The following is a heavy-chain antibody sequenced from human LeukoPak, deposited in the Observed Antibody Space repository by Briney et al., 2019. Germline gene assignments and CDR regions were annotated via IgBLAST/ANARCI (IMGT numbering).Heavy chain of an antibody. V-gene: IGHV6-1*01. CDR2: TYYRSKWYN. CDR3: ARDHCSGGSCHWRFDY. Sequence: ASQTLSLTCAISGDSVSSNSVAWNWIRQSPSRGLEWLGRTYYRSKWYNDYAVSVKSRITINPDTSKNQFSLQLNSVTPEDTAVYYCARDHCSGGSCHWRFDYWGQGTLVTVSS. D-gene: IGHD2-15*01. J-gene: IGHJ4*02. CDR1: GDSVSSNSVA.